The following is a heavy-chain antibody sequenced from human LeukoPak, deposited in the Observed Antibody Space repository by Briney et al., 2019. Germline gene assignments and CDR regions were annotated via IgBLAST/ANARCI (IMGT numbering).Heavy chain of an antibody. CDR1: GFTFSSYA. J-gene: IGHJ4*02. CDR3: ARDIGGYSYGPLGY. V-gene: IGHV3-64*01. D-gene: IGHD5-18*01. Sequence: GGSLRLSCAASGFTFSSYAMHWVRQAPGKGLEYVSAISSNGGSTYYANSVKGRFTISRDNSKNTLYLQMGSLRAEDMAVYYCARDIGGYSYGPLGYWGQGTLVTVSS. CDR2: ISSNGGST.